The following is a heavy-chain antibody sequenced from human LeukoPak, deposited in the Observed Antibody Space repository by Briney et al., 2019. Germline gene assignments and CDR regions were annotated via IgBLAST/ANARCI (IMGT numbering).Heavy chain of an antibody. J-gene: IGHJ4*02. CDR3: ARDGVGYCTNGVCYTTYFDY. CDR2: INPNSGGT. Sequence: ASVKVSCKASGYTFTGYYMHWVRQAPGQGLEWMGWINPNSGGTNYAQKFQGRVTMTRDTSISTAYMELSRLRSDDTAVYYCARDGVGYCTNGVCYTTYFDYWGQGTLVTVSS. V-gene: IGHV1-2*02. D-gene: IGHD2-8*01. CDR1: GYTFTGYY.